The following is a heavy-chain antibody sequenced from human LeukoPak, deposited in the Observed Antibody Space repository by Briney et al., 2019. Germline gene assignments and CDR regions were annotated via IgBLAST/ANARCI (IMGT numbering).Heavy chain of an antibody. Sequence: GGSLRLSCAASGLTFSSYEMNWVRQAPGKGLEWVSYISSGGRTIYYADSVKGRFTISRDNAKNSLYLQMNSLRVDDTAVYYCARSTYSSSSDAFDIWGQGTMVTVSS. D-gene: IGHD6-13*01. J-gene: IGHJ3*02. CDR3: ARSTYSSSSDAFDI. CDR2: ISSGGRTI. CDR1: GLTFSSYE. V-gene: IGHV3-48*03.